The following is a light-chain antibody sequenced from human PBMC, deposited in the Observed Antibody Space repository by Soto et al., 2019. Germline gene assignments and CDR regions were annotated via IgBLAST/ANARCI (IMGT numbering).Light chain of an antibody. V-gene: IGLV2-14*01. CDR3: SSYTSSSTLV. J-gene: IGLJ2*01. Sequence: QSALAQPASVSGSPGQSVTISCTGTSSDVGGYNYVSWYHQHPGKAPKSMIYEVSNRPSGVSNRFSGSKSGNTASLTISGLQAEDEADYYCSSYTSSSTLVFGGGTKLTVL. CDR2: EVS. CDR1: SSDVGGYNY.